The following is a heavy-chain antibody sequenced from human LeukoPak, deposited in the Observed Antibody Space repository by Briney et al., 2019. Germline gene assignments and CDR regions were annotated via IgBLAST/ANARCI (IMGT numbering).Heavy chain of an antibody. Sequence: SETLSLTCAVSGGSISRSGYSWSWIRQPPGKGLEWIGYIYYTGSTYYNPSLKSRLTISLDTSKNQFSLKLSSVTAADTAVYYCARGGDSSGYEGRFDPWGQGTLVTVSS. CDR2: IYYTGST. CDR3: ARGGDSSGYEGRFDP. J-gene: IGHJ5*02. CDR1: GGSISRSGYS. D-gene: IGHD3-22*01. V-gene: IGHV4-30-4*07.